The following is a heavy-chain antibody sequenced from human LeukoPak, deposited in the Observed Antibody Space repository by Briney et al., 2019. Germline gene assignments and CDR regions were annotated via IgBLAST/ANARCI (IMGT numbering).Heavy chain of an antibody. V-gene: IGHV3-20*04. D-gene: IGHD3-3*01. CDR2: INWNGGST. J-gene: IGHJ5*02. CDR3: AGVSISNWFDP. Sequence: PGGSLRLSCAASGFTFDDYGMSWVRQAPGKGLEWVSGINWNGGSTGYADSVKGRFTISRDNAKNSLYLQMNSLRAEDTAVYYCAGVSISNWFDPWGQGTLVTVSS. CDR1: GFTFDDYG.